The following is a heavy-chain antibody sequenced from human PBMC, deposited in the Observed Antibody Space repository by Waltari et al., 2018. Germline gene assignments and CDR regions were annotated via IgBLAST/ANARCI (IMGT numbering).Heavy chain of an antibody. CDR1: GGSISSHY. CDR2: IYYSGST. Sequence: QVQLQESGPGLVKPSETLSLTCTVSGGSISSHYWSWIRQPPGKGLEWIGDIYYSGSTNANPSLKCRVTISLDTSKNQFSLKLSSVTAADTAVYYCARATGSMTYYYYGMDVWGQGTTVTVSS. V-gene: IGHV4-59*11. J-gene: IGHJ6*02. D-gene: IGHD3-10*01. CDR3: ARATGSMTYYYYGMDV.